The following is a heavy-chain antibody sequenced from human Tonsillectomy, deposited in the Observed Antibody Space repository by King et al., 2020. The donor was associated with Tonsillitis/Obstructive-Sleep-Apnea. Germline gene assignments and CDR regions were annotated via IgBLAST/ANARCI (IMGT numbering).Heavy chain of an antibody. CDR2: IYSGGST. CDR1: GFTVSGNY. J-gene: IGHJ3*02. D-gene: IGHD3-10*01. Sequence: QLVQSGGGLIQPGGSLRLSCAASGFTVSGNYMNWVRQAPGKGLEWVSVIYSGGSTYYEDCVKGGCTISRDHSKNTLYLQMNSLRAEDTAVYYCSSATIMVRGVGDAFDIWPQGPMLTV. V-gene: IGHV3-53*01. CDR3: SSATIMVRGVGDAFDI.